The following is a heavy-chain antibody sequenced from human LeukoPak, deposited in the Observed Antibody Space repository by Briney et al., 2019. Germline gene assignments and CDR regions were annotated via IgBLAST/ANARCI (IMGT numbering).Heavy chain of an antibody. D-gene: IGHD2-2*01. J-gene: IGHJ4*02. CDR3: ARDFGGYCSSSNCYLGWLDY. V-gene: IGHV3-11*04. CDR1: GFTFGHYY. Sequence: GGSLRLSCAASGFTFGHYYVSWIRQSPGKGLEWISYISTDSGTIYYADSVKGRFTISRDNAKNSLYLQMNSLRAEDTAVYYCARDFGGYCSSSNCYLGWLDYWGQGTLVTVSS. CDR2: ISTDSGTI.